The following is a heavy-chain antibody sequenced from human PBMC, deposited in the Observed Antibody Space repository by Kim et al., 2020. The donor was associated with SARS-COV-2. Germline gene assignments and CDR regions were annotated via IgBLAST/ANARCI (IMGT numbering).Heavy chain of an antibody. Sequence: GSTYLNTSLKSRVTISVDTSENQFSLKLSSVTAADTAVYYCARLGKIVVVITGWGQGTLVTVSS. V-gene: IGHV4-39*01. CDR3: ARLGKIVVVITG. J-gene: IGHJ4*02. D-gene: IGHD3-22*01. CDR2: GST.